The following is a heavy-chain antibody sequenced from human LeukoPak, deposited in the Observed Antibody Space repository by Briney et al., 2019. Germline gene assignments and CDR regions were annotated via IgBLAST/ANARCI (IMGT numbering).Heavy chain of an antibody. CDR2: INPDGTVT. CDR3: VRDSPSGFFDL. D-gene: IGHD6-19*01. J-gene: IGHJ2*01. Sequence: GSLRLPCAASGFTFNTYWMHWVRQALGKGLVWVSPINPDGTVTTYADSVKGRFTISRDNAKNTLYLQMNSLKAEDTAAYYCVRDSPSGFFDLWGRGTLVTVSS. V-gene: IGHV3-74*01. CDR1: GFTFNTYW.